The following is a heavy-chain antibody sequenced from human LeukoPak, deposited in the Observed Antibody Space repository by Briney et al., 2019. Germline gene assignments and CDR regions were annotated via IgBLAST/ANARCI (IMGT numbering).Heavy chain of an antibody. Sequence: SQTLSLTCTVSGGSISSGDYYWSWIRPPPGKGLEWSGYIYYSGSTYYNPSLKSRVTISVDTSKNQFSLKLSSVTAADTAVYYCASQIAARPLDLRAFDIWGQGTMVTVSS. CDR2: IYYSGST. V-gene: IGHV4-30-4*01. CDR1: GGSISSGDYY. J-gene: IGHJ3*02. D-gene: IGHD6-6*01. CDR3: ASQIAARPLDLRAFDI.